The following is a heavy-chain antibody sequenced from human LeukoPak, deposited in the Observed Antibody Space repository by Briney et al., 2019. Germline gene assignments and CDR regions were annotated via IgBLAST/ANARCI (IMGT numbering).Heavy chain of an antibody. Sequence: ASVKVSCKASGYTFTSYGISWVRQAPGQGLEWMGWISAYNGNTNYAQKLQGRVTMTTDTSTSTAYMGLRSLRSDDTAVYYCARAGAVAGTAVSGRFDYWGQGTLVTVSS. CDR3: ARAGAVAGTAVSGRFDY. J-gene: IGHJ4*02. CDR1: GYTFTSYG. V-gene: IGHV1-18*01. CDR2: ISAYNGNT. D-gene: IGHD6-19*01.